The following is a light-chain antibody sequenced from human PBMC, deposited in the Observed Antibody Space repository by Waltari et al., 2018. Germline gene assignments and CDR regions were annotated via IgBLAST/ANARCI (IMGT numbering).Light chain of an antibody. CDR2: KDN. CDR1: ALPRQY. V-gene: IGLV3-25*03. CDR3: QSSDHTASFWV. Sequence: SYELTQPPSVSVPPGQTARITCSGDALPRQYAFWYQQKPGQAPILIIYKDNERPSGFPGRFSGSSSGTTVTLTISGVQAEDEADFYCQSSDHTASFWVFGGGTRLTVL. J-gene: IGLJ3*02.